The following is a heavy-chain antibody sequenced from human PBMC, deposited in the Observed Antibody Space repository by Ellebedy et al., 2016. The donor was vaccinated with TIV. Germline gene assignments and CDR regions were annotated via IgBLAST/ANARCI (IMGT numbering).Heavy chain of an antibody. Sequence: SETLSLTCAVYGGSFSGYYWSWIRQPPGKGLEWIGEIYHSGSTNYNPSLKSRVTISVDKSKNQFSLKLSSVTAADTAVYYCARVGRQWELVSGWFDPWGQGTLVTVSS. CDR2: IYHSGST. D-gene: IGHD1-26*01. CDR3: ARVGRQWELVSGWFDP. J-gene: IGHJ5*02. CDR1: GGSFSGYY. V-gene: IGHV4-34*01.